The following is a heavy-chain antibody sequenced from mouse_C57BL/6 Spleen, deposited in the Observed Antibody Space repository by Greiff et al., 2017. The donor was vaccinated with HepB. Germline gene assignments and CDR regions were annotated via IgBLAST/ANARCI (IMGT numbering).Heavy chain of an antibody. CDR1: GYTFTSYG. Sequence: QVQLKQSGAELARPGASVKLSCKASGYTFTSYGISWVKQRTGQGLEWIGEIYPRSGNTYYNEKFKGKATLTADKSSSTAYMELRSLTSEDSAVYFCARIYYDYAWFAYWGQGTLVTVSA. D-gene: IGHD2-4*01. CDR3: ARIYYDYAWFAY. V-gene: IGHV1-81*01. J-gene: IGHJ3*01. CDR2: IYPRSGNT.